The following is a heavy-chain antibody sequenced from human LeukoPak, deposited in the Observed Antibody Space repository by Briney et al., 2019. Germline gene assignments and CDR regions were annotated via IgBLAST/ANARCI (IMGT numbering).Heavy chain of an antibody. CDR2: IYYSGST. CDR1: GGSISSYY. CDR3: ARDMGFGELLRYYYYYMDV. D-gene: IGHD3-10*01. J-gene: IGHJ6*03. V-gene: IGHV4-59*12. Sequence: SETLSLTCTVSGGSISSYYWSWIRQPPGKGLEWIGYIYYSGSTNYNPSLKSRVTMSVDTSKNQFSLKLSSVTAADTAVYYCARDMGFGELLRYYYYYMDVWGKGTTVTVSS.